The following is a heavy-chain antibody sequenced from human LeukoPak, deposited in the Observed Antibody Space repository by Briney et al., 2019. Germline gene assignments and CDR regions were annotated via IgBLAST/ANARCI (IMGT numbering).Heavy chain of an antibody. V-gene: IGHV4-61*02. CDR1: GGSISSGSYY. D-gene: IGHD6-19*01. CDR3: ARGSHPVTGTLGGYFDP. J-gene: IGHJ4*02. CDR2: IYTSGST. Sequence: NPSETLSLTCTVSGGSISSGSYYWSWIRQPAGKGLEWIGRIYTSGSTNYNPSLKSRVTISVDTSQNQFSLKLSSVTAADTAVYYCARGSHPVTGTLGGYFDPWGQGTLVTVSS.